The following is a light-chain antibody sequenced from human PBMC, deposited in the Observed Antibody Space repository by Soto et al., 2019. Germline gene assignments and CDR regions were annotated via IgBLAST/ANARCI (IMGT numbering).Light chain of an antibody. CDR3: SSYTSSSTRV. CDR2: DVS. V-gene: IGLV2-14*01. CDR1: SSDVGGYIF. Sequence: QSVLTQPASVSGSPGQSITISCTGTSSDVGGYIFVSWYQQHPGKAPKLIIYDVSNRPSGVSNRFSGSKSGNTASLTISGLQAEDEADYYCSSYTSSSTRVFGTGTKLTVL. J-gene: IGLJ1*01.